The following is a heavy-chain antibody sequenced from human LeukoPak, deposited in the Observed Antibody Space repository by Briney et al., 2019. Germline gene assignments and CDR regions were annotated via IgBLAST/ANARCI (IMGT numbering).Heavy chain of an antibody. D-gene: IGHD1-26*01. J-gene: IGHJ6*03. CDR1: GGTFSSYA. CDR3: ACQVEVGATHRGFYYYMDV. CDR2: IIPMFGTA. V-gene: IGHV1-69*06. Sequence: SVKVSCKASGGTFSSYAISWVRQAPGQGLEWMGGIIPMFGTANYAQKFQGRVTITADKSTSTAYMELSSLRSEDTAVYYCACQVEVGATHRGFYYYMDVWGKGTTVTVSS.